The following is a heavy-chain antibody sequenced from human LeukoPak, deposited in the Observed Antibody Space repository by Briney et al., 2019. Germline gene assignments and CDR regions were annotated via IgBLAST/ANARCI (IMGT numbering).Heavy chain of an antibody. CDR1: GFTFSSYS. V-gene: IGHV3-21*01. D-gene: IGHD6-19*01. Sequence: GGSLRLSCAASGFTFSSYSMNWVRQAPGKGLEWVSSISSSSSYIYYADSVKGRFTISRDNAKNSLYLQMNSLRVEDTAVYYCARDLKAYSSGDDAFDIWGQGTMVTVSS. CDR2: ISSSSSYI. CDR3: ARDLKAYSSGDDAFDI. J-gene: IGHJ3*02.